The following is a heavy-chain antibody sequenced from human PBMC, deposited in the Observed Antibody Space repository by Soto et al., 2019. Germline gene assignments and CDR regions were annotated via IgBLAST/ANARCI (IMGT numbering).Heavy chain of an antibody. CDR3: ARVAYYYDSNGYFY. J-gene: IGHJ4*02. CDR2: ISSSGSTI. CDR1: GFTFSSYN. V-gene: IGHV3-48*01. D-gene: IGHD3-22*01. Sequence: EVQLVESGGGLVQPGGSLRLSCAASGFTFSSYNMNWVRQAPGKGLEWVSYISSSGSTIYYADSVKGRFTISRDNAKNALYLQMNSLRAEDTAVYYCARVAYYYDSNGYFYWGQGTLVTVSS.